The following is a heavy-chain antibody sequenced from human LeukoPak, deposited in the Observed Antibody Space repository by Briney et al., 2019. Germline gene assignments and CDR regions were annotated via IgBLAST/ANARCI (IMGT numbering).Heavy chain of an antibody. CDR3: ARGKKQLVLRYNWCDL. V-gene: IGHV4-34*01. J-gene: IGHJ5*02. CDR2: INHSGST. CDR1: AGSFSGYY. Sequence: SETLSLTCAVYAGSFSGYYWSWLRQPPGKGLEWFGEINHSGSTNDNPSIKRRVTISVDPPKNQSSLRLSYVTAARPALPYCARGKKQLVLRYNWCDLGGQGTLVTVSS. D-gene: IGHD6-13*01.